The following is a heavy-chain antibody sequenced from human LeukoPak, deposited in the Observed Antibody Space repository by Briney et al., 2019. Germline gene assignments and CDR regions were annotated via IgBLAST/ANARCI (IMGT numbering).Heavy chain of an antibody. V-gene: IGHV3-21*01. CDR2: ISSSSYI. CDR1: GFNFSSDS. Sequence: PGGSLRLSCAASGFNFSSDSMNWVRQAPGKGLEWVSSISSSSYIYYADSVKGRFTISRDNAKNSLYLQMNSLRAEDTAVYYCARLTVTTFSDWFDPWGEGTLVTVSS. D-gene: IGHD4-17*01. CDR3: ARLTVTTFSDWFDP. J-gene: IGHJ5*02.